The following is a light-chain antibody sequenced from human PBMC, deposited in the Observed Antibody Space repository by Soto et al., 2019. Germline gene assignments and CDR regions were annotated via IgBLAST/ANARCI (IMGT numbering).Light chain of an antibody. J-gene: IGLJ1*01. CDR1: SSNVGYNA. CDR2: KNN. CDR3: SSSDDTLNGLV. V-gene: IGLV1-44*01. Sequence: QSVLTQPPSASGTPGQRVTISCSGSSSNVGYNAVNWYHQLPGTAPKVVIYKNNQRPSGVPYRFSGYKSGTSASLAISWLQPEDEADYSCSSSDDTLNGLVFGDGTKVTVL.